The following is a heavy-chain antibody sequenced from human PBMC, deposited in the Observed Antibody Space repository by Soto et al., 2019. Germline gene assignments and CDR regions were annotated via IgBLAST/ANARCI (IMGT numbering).Heavy chain of an antibody. J-gene: IGHJ4*02. CDR3: ARDKGSAGLFFDY. V-gene: IGHV4-4*07. Sequence: SETLSLTCTVSGRSISSYYWSWILQTAGKGLEWIGRIYTSGSTNYNPSLKSRVTMSVDRSKNQFSLKLSSVTAADTAVYYCARDKGSAGLFFDYWGQGTLVTVSS. CDR1: GRSISSYY. D-gene: IGHD2-21*01. CDR2: IYTSGST.